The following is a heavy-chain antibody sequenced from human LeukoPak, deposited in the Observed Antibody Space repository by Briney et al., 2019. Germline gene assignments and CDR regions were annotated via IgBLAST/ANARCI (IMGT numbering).Heavy chain of an antibody. Sequence: PGGSLRLSCVASGFTFNNYAMNWVRQAPGKGPEWVSKISGGGGSTYYADSVKGRFTVSRDNSKNTLYLQMNTLRAEDTAVYYCARDPGYNSSSRLHFDTWGQGTLVTVSS. V-gene: IGHV3-23*01. CDR1: GFTFNNYA. CDR3: ARDPGYNSSSRLHFDT. J-gene: IGHJ4*02. CDR2: ISGGGGST. D-gene: IGHD6-13*01.